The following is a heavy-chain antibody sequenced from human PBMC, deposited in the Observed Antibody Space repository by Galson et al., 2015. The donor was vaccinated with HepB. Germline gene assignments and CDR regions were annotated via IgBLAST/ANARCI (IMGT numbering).Heavy chain of an antibody. D-gene: IGHD2-2*01. CDR2: ISGSGGST. V-gene: IGHV3-23*01. Sequence: SLRLSCAASGFTFGDYAMSWFRQAPGKGLEWVSAISGSGGSTYYADSVKGRFTISRDNSKNTLYLQMNSLRAEDTAVYYCAKDEAQSIVVVPAAFDYWGQGTLVTVSS. CDR3: AKDEAQSIVVVPAAFDY. CDR1: GFTFGDYA. J-gene: IGHJ4*02.